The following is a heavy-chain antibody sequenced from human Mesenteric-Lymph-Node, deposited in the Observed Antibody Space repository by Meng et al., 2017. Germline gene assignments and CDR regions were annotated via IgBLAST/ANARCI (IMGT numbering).Heavy chain of an antibody. CDR1: GFTFRNYV. D-gene: IGHD6-19*01. CDR2: ISSDGTNT. Sequence: GESLKISCAASGFTFRNYVMHWVRQAPGKGLEWMAAISSDGTNTYYADSVKGRFTISRDNAKNSLYLQMNSLRAEDTAVYYCARGELAQWLVSHDAFDIWGQGTMVTVSS. CDR3: ARGELAQWLVSHDAFDI. V-gene: IGHV3-30*07. J-gene: IGHJ3*02.